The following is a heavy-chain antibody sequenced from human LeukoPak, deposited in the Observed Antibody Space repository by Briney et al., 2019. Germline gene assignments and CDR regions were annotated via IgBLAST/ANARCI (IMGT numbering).Heavy chain of an antibody. V-gene: IGHV4-39*01. Sequence: SETLSLTCTVSGGSISSSSYYRGWIRQPPGKGLEWIGSIYYSGSTYYNPSLKSRVTISVDTSKNQFSLKLSSVTAADTAVYYCARHRNYYGSGSYYNRKLLSDYWGQGTLVTVSS. CDR2: IYYSGST. CDR3: ARHRNYYGSGSYYNRKLLSDY. CDR1: GGSISSSSYY. D-gene: IGHD3-10*01. J-gene: IGHJ4*02.